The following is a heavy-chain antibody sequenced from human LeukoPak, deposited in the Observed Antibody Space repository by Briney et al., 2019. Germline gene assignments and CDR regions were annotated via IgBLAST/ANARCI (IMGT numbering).Heavy chain of an antibody. CDR3: AKERLIGWYYFDY. J-gene: IGHJ4*02. CDR2: ISNDGSSK. CDR1: GFTFSSYG. Sequence: PGRSLRLSCAASGFTFSSYGMHWVRQAPGKGLEWVAVISNDGSSKYFAESVKGRFTISRDNSKNTPNLQMNSLRAEDTAVYYCAKERLIGWYYFDYWGQGTLVTVSS. D-gene: IGHD6-19*01. V-gene: IGHV3-30*18.